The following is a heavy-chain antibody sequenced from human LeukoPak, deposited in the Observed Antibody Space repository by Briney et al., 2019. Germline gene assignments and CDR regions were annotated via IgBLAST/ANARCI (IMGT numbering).Heavy chain of an antibody. CDR1: GFTFTNAW. V-gene: IGHV3-15*07. Sequence: GGSLRLSCAASGFTFTNAWMNWVRQAPGKGLEWVGRIKSNSDGGTTDYAAPVKGRFTISRDDSKHTVYLQMDSLKIEDTAVYYCSTLLHWGQGALVTVSS. CDR3: STLLH. CDR2: IKSNSDGGTT. J-gene: IGHJ4*02.